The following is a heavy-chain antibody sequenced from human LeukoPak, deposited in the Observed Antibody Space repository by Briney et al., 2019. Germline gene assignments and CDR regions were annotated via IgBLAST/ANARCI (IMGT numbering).Heavy chain of an antibody. J-gene: IGHJ3*02. CDR2: IYPGDSDT. D-gene: IGHD2-15*01. CDR1: GYSFTSYW. V-gene: IGHV5-51*01. CDR3: ARTLGYCSGGSCYRDAFDI. Sequence: GESLKISCKGSGYSFTSYWIGWVRQMPGKGLEWMGIIYPGDSDTRYSPSFQGQVTISADKSITTAYLQWSSLKASDTAMYYCARTLGYCSGGSCYRDAFDIWGPGTMVTVFS.